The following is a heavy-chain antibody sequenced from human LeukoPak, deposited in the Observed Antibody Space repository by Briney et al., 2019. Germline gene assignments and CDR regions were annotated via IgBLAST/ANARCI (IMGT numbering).Heavy chain of an antibody. D-gene: IGHD3-10*01. CDR2: IVYDGSNK. V-gene: IGHV3-30*03. J-gene: IGHJ6*02. CDR1: GFTFSSYG. Sequence: GGSLRLSCAASGFTFSSYGMHWARQAPGKGLEWVALIVYDGSNKYDESSKHYADSVKGRFTISRDNSKNTLYLQLNSLRAEDTAVYCSARYYGSGRGYYGMDVWGRGTTVTVSS. CDR3: ARYYGSGRGYYGMDV.